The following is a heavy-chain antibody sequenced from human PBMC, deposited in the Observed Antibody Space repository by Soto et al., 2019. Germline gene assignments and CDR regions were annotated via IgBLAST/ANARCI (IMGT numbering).Heavy chain of an antibody. D-gene: IGHD6-19*01. CDR1: GFTFSRDG. V-gene: IGHV3-33*01. CDR2: IWFDGSNE. CDR3: ARDQGWVFDY. J-gene: IGHJ4*02. Sequence: GGSLRLSCAASGFTFSRDGMHWVRQAPGKGLEWLAVIWFDGSNENYADSVKGRFTISRDNSKNTLYLQMSSLRAEDTAVYYCARDQGWVFDYWGQGTLVTVSS.